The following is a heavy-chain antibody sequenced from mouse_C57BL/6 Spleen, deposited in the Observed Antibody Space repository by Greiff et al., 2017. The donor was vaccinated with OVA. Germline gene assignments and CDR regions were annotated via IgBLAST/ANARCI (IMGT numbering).Heavy chain of an antibody. CDR2: IDPANGTT. V-gene: IGHV14-3*01. CDR3: ARDYSNYAMDY. J-gene: IGHJ4*01. CDR1: GFNIKNTY. D-gene: IGHD2-5*01. Sequence: EVKLMESVAELVRPGASVKLSCTASGFNIKNTYMHWVKQRPEQGLEWIGRIDPANGTTKYAPKFKGKATITVDTSPNTAYMKLSSLTSEDTAIYYCARDYSNYAMDYWGQGTSVTVSS.